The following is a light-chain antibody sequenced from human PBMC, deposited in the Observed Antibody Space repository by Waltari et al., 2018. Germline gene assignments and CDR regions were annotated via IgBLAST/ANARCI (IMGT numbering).Light chain of an antibody. CDR1: SSDIGGYNY. Sequence: QSALTQPASVSGSPGQSITISCTGTSSDIGGYNYVPWYQQVPGKAPKLMIYDVSNRPSGVSSRFSVSKSGNTASLTISGLQAEDEADYFCSSYMDSSTLELFGGGTSLTVL. J-gene: IGLJ2*01. V-gene: IGLV2-14*03. CDR2: DVS. CDR3: SSYMDSSTLEL.